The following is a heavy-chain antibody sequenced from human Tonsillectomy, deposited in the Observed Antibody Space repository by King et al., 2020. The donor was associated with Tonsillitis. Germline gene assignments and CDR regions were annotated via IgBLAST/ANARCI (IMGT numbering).Heavy chain of an antibody. CDR2: INPNGDST. D-gene: IGHD1-26*01. CDR1: GFRFTTYY. Sequence: EQLVQSGAEMKKPGASVKVSCKTSGFRFTTYYVHWVRQAPGQGLEWMGIINPNGDSTRYAQKFQGRVTMTRDTSTSTVYLEVSSLRFEDTAVYYCAGENEWEPPRGYFDYWGQGTLVTVSS. CDR3: AGENEWEPPRGYFDY. J-gene: IGHJ4*02. V-gene: IGHV1-46*01.